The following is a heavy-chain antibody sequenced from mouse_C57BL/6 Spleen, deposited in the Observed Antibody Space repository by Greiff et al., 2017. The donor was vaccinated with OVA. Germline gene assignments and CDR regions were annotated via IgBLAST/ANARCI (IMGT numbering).Heavy chain of an antibody. CDR1: GYTFTDYE. V-gene: IGHV1-15*01. J-gene: IGHJ2*01. Sequence: QVQLQQSGAELVRPGASVTLSCKASGYTFTDYEMHWVKQTPVHGLEWIGAIDPETGGTAYNQKFKGKAILTADKSSSTAYMELRSLTSEDSAVYYCTREDSKGYYFDYWGQGTTLTVSS. D-gene: IGHD2-5*01. CDR3: TREDSKGYYFDY. CDR2: IDPETGGT.